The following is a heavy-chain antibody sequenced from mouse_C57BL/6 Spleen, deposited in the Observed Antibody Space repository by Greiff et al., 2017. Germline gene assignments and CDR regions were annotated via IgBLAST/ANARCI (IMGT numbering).Heavy chain of an antibody. Sequence: QVQLQQSGAELVKPGASVKISCKASGYAFSSYWMNWVKQRPGKGLEWIGQIYPGDGDTNYNGKFKGKATLTADKSSSPAYMQLSSLTSEDSAVYFCARDGLGPWFAYWGQGTLVTVSA. CDR1: GYAFSSYW. CDR3: ARDGLGPWFAY. D-gene: IGHD4-1*01. V-gene: IGHV1-80*01. CDR2: IYPGDGDT. J-gene: IGHJ3*01.